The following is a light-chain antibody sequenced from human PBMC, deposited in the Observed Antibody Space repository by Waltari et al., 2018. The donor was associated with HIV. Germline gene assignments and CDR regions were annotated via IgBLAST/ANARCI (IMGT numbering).Light chain of an antibody. J-gene: IGKJ1*01. Sequence: DIQMTQSPSSLSASVGDGVPITCRASQGINKSVAWYQQTPGEAPEVLHYSASRVESGFPSRISGNGSRTDFTLTISRLQHEDVATFCCQQYYRIPWTFGQGTKVEIK. V-gene: IGKV1-NL1*01. CDR3: QQYYRIPWT. CDR1: QGINKS. CDR2: SAS.